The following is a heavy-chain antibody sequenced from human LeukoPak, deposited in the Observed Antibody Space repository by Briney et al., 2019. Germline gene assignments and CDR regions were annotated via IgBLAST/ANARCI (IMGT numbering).Heavy chain of an antibody. CDR3: ARELHYDSSGYYSARMDV. D-gene: IGHD3-22*01. CDR1: GGPFSGYY. J-gene: IGHJ6*02. V-gene: IGHV4-34*01. Sequence: SETLSLTCAGYGGPFSGYYWSWIRQPPGKGLEWIGEINHSGSTNYNPSLKSRVTISVDTSKNQFSLKLSSVTAADTAVYYCARELHYDSSGYYSARMDVWGQGTTVTVSS. CDR2: INHSGST.